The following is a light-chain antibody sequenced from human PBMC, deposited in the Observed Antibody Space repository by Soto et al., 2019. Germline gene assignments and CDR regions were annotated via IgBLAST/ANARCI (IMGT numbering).Light chain of an antibody. CDR1: SSNIGSNY. V-gene: IGLV1-47*03. J-gene: IGLJ2*01. CDR2: RNN. CDR3: AAWDDSLSGLVV. Sequence: QLVLTQPPSASGTPGQRVTISCSGSSSNIGSNYVYWYQQLPGTAPKLLIYRNNQRPSGVPDRFSGSKSGTSASLAISGLWSEDEADYYCAAWDDSLSGLVVFGGGTQLTVL.